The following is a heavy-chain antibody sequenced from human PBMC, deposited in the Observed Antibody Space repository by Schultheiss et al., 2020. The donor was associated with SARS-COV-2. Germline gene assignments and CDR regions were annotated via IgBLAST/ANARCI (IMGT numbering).Heavy chain of an antibody. Sequence: ASVKVSCKASGYTFTGYYMHWVRQAPGQGLEWMGWINPNSGGTNYAQKFQGRVTMTTDTSTSTVYMGLSSLRSEDTAVYYCARDLGVLVGTYGMDVWGQGATVTVSS. D-gene: IGHD3-10*01. V-gene: IGHV1-2*02. CDR3: ARDLGVLVGTYGMDV. CDR2: INPNSGGT. J-gene: IGHJ6*02. CDR1: GYTFTGYY.